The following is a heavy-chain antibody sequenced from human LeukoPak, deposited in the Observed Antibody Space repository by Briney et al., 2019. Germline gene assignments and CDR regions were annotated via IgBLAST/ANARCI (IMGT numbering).Heavy chain of an antibody. J-gene: IGHJ4*02. CDR2: IIPIFGTA. CDR3: ATMPDYGDYEDPIYPGDY. V-gene: IGHV1-69*05. CDR1: GGTFSSYA. Sequence: GSSVKVSCKASGGTFSSYAISWVRQAPGQGLEWMGGIIPIFGTANYAQKFQGRVMITTDEPTSTAYMELSSLRSEDTAVYYYATMPDYGDYEDPIYPGDYWGQGTLVTVSS. D-gene: IGHD4-17*01.